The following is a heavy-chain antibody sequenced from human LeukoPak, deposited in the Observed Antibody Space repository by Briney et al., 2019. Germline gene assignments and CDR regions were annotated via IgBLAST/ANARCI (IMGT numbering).Heavy chain of an antibody. CDR1: GFTFSSYA. CDR3: AKDSAVAGTGDY. CDR2: ISGSGGST. J-gene: IGHJ4*02. V-gene: IGHV3-23*01. Sequence: PGGSLRLSCAASGFTFSSYAMSWVRQAPGKGLEWVSAISGSGGSTYYADSVKGRFTISRDNSKDTLYLQMNSLRAEDTAVYYCAKDSAVAGTGDYWGQGTLVTVSS. D-gene: IGHD6-19*01.